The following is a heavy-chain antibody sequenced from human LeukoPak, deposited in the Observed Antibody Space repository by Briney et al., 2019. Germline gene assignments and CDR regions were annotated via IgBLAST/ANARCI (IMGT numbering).Heavy chain of an antibody. Sequence: ASETLSFTCTASGGSISNYYWSWIRQPPGKRLKGIGYVFYIGSSSYNPSLESQVTISVDMSKSTFSLRLTSVTASDTAVYYCARVAYSYGFLDYWGQGTLVTVSS. CDR2: VFYIGSS. CDR3: ARVAYSYGFLDY. CDR1: GGSISNYY. D-gene: IGHD5-18*01. J-gene: IGHJ4*02. V-gene: IGHV4-59*08.